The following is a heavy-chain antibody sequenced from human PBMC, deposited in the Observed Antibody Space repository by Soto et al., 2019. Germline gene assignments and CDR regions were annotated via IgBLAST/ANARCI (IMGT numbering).Heavy chain of an antibody. Sequence: GGSLRLSCAASGFTFRSYGMSWVRQAPGKGLEWVSFISGTGAGTYFADSVKGRFTISRDNSRDTLYLLMNGLRAEDTAIYYCARVGGYCSTTSCYPNGFDIWGQGTMVTVSS. CDR2: ISGTGAGT. CDR1: GFTFRSYG. CDR3: ARVGGYCSTTSCYPNGFDI. J-gene: IGHJ3*02. V-gene: IGHV3-23*01. D-gene: IGHD2-2*01.